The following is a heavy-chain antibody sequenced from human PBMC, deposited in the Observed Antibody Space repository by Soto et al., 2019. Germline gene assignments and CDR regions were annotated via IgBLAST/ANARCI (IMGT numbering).Heavy chain of an antibody. CDR1: GFSLTTRGVG. CDR2: IYWDDDK. D-gene: IGHD3-16*01. J-gene: IGHJ5*02. V-gene: IGHV2-5*02. CDR3: AHIPNYYQYDWFDP. Sequence: QITLKESGPTLVKPTQTLTLTCTFSGFSLTTRGVGVGWLRQPPGKALEGLALIYWDDDKRYSPSLQSRLSITKDTSKNQVVLTMTNVDPVDTATYYCAHIPNYYQYDWFDPWGQGTLVSVSS.